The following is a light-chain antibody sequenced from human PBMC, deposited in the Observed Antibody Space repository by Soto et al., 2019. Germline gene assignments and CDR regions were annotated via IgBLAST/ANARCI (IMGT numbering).Light chain of an antibody. J-gene: IGKJ4*01. CDR3: QQYSSSLT. Sequence: DIQMTQSPSTLSASVGDRVTITCRASQSVTSWLAWYQQKPGKAPKLLIYTASSLESGVPSRFSGSGSGTEFTLTIRSLQPDDFATYYCQQYSSSLTFGGGTKVDIK. V-gene: IGKV1-5*03. CDR1: QSVTSW. CDR2: TAS.